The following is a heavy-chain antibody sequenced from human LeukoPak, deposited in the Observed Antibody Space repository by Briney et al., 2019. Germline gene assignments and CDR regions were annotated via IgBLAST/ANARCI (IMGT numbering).Heavy chain of an antibody. CDR2: IHYSGST. D-gene: IGHD2-21*01. CDR1: GGSISSSNYY. V-gene: IGHV4-39*01. CDR3: ARHIATGGGGDAVRYYGMDV. Sequence: SETLSLTCTVSGGSISSSNYYWGWLRQPPGKGLEWMGSIHYSGSTYNNPSLKSRVTMSVDTSKSQFSLKVSSVTAAGTAVYYCARHIATGGGGDAVRYYGMDVWGQGTTVTVSS. J-gene: IGHJ6*02.